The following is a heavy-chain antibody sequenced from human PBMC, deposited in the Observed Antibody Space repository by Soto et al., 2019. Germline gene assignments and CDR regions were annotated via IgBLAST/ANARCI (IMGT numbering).Heavy chain of an antibody. V-gene: IGHV1-3*03. CDR2: INTDNGNT. Sequence: ASVKVSCKASGYTFTAYTMHWVRQAPGQRPEWMGWINTDNGNTRYSKEFQDRVTITMDTSASTAYMELNSLKTEDTAVYYCTTDSYFTLKLVRFDYWGLGTLVTVSS. J-gene: IGHJ4*01. CDR1: GYTFTAYT. CDR3: TTDSYFTLKLVRFDY. D-gene: IGHD3-22*01.